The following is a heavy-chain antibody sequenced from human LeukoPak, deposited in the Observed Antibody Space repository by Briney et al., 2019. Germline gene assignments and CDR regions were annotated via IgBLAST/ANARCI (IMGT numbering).Heavy chain of an antibody. J-gene: IGHJ4*02. V-gene: IGHV3-49*04. D-gene: IGHD1-1*01. CDR3: TRDLNDWNDY. CDR2: IRSKAYGGTT. Sequence: GGSLRLSCAASGFTFSSYAMSWVRQAPGKGLEWVGFIRSKAYGGTTEYAASVKGRFTISRDDSKSIAYLQMNSLKTEDTAVYYCTRDLNDWNDYWGQGTLVTVSS. CDR1: GFTFSSYA.